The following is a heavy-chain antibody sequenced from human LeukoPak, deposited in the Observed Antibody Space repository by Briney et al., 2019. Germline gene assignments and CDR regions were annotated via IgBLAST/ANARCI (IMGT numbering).Heavy chain of an antibody. J-gene: IGHJ4*02. D-gene: IGHD3-3*01. CDR1: GFTFSSYW. V-gene: IGHV3-74*01. CDR3: AKDHYWSIDY. Sequence: PGGSLRLSCAASGFTFSSYWMHWVRQAPGKGLVWVSRLISDGSSASYADSVKGRFTISRDNTKNILYLQMNSLRAEDTGVYYCAKDHYWSIDYWGRGTLVTVSS. CDR2: LISDGSSA.